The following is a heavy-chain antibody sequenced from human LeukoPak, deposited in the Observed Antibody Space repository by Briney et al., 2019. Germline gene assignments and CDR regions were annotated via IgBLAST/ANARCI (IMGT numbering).Heavy chain of an antibody. V-gene: IGHV4-39*01. CDR3: ARRGAIFGVVVFDY. CDR1: GGSISSSSYY. J-gene: IGHJ4*02. D-gene: IGHD3-3*01. Sequence: PSETLSLTCTVSGGSISSSSYYWGWIRQPPGKGLEWIGSIYYSGSTYYNPSLKSRVTISVDTSKNQFSLKLSSVTAADTAVYYCARRGAIFGVVVFDYWGQGTLVTVSS. CDR2: IYYSGST.